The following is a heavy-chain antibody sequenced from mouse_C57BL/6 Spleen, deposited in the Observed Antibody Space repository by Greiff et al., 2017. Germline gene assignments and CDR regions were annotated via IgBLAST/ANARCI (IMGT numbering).Heavy chain of an antibody. J-gene: IGHJ4*01. CDR3: ARSPLYDGYSYYAMDY. Sequence: VKLQESGPELVKPGASVKISCKASGYAFSSSWMNWVKQRPGKGLEWIGRIYPGDGDTNYNGKFKGKATLTADKSSSTAYMQLSSLTSEDSAVYFCARSPLYDGYSYYAMDYWGQGTSVTVSS. CDR1: GYAFSSSW. D-gene: IGHD2-3*01. V-gene: IGHV1-82*01. CDR2: IYPGDGDT.